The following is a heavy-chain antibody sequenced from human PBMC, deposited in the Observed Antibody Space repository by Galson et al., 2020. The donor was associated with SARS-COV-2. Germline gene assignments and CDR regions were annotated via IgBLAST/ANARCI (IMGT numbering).Heavy chain of an antibody. CDR2: LYSGGST. CDR3: AKPGDYLRYFDWLADYFDD. D-gene: IGHD3-9*01. CDR1: GFTVSSNY. Sequence: QLGESLKISCAASGFTVSSNYMSWVRQAPGKGLEWVSVLYSGGSTYYADSVKGRFTISRDNSKHTLYLQMNRLRAEDTAVYYCAKPGDYLRYFDWLADYFDDWGEGTLVTVSS. V-gene: IGHV3-53*05. J-gene: IGHJ4*02.